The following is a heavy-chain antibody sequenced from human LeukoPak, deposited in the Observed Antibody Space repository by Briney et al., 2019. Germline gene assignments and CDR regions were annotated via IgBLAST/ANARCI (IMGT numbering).Heavy chain of an antibody. CDR2: ISYDGSNK. J-gene: IGHJ4*02. CDR1: GLTFSSYA. V-gene: IGHV3-30*04. D-gene: IGHD6-13*01. CDR3: ARDGAAAGTGRLGY. Sequence: PGGSLRLSCAASGLTFSSYAMHWVRQAPGKGLEWVAVISYDGSNKYYADSVKGRFTISRDNSKNTLYLQMNSLRAEDTAVYYCARDGAAAGTGRLGYWGQGTLVTVSS.